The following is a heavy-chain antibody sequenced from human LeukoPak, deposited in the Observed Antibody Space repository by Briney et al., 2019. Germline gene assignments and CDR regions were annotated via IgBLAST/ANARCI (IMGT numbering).Heavy chain of an antibody. Sequence: ASVKVSCKASGYTFTGYYMHWVRQAPGQGLEWMGWINPNSGGTNYAQKFQGRVTMTRDTSISTAYMELSRLRSDDTAVYYCARVSTMIVVVTHFDYWGQGTLVTVSS. CDR2: INPNSGGT. CDR3: ARVSTMIVVVTHFDY. CDR1: GYTFTGYY. J-gene: IGHJ4*02. V-gene: IGHV1-2*02. D-gene: IGHD3-22*01.